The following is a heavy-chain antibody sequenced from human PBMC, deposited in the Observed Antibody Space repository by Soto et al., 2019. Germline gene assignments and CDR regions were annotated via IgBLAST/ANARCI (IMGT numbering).Heavy chain of an antibody. CDR3: ARHPYYYDSSGYVIGAFDI. CDR1: VCSIISIIYY. Sequence: SETLSLTCTFSVCSIISIIYYLCFIRQPPWNWLDLIGSIYYIVSTYYNPSLKSRITISVDKSKNQFSLKLSSVTSADTAVYYCARHPYYYDSSGYVIGAFDIWGKGTMV. V-gene: IGHV4-39*01. J-gene: IGHJ3*02. D-gene: IGHD3-22*01. CDR2: IYYIVST.